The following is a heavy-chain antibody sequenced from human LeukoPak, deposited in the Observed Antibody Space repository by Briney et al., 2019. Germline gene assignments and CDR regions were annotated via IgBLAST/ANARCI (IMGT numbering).Heavy chain of an antibody. CDR1: GGSISRYY. D-gene: IGHD3-3*01. CDR3: AAIGDFWSFDP. V-gene: IGHV4-59*01. CDR2: IYYSGST. J-gene: IGHJ5*02. Sequence: SETLSLTCTVSGGSISRYYWSWVRQPPGKGLERIGYIYYSGSTNYNPYLKSRVTISVDTSKNQFSLKLYPVTAAHTAVYYCAAIGDFWSFDPWGQGTLVTVSS.